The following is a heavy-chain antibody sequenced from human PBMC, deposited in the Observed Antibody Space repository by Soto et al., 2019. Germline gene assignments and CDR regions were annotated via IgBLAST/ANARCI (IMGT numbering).Heavy chain of an antibody. D-gene: IGHD4-4*01. Sequence: GGSLRLSCAASGFTFSSYAMSWVRQAPGKGLEWVSAISGSGGSTYYADSVKGRFTISRDNSKNTLYLQMNSLRAEDTAVYYCANTPYLQSYYYYYGMDVWGQGTTVTVSS. CDR2: ISGSGGST. V-gene: IGHV3-23*01. J-gene: IGHJ6*02. CDR3: ANTPYLQSYYYYYGMDV. CDR1: GFTFSSYA.